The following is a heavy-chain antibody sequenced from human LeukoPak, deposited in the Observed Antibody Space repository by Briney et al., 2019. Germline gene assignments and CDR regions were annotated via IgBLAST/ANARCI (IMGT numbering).Heavy chain of an antibody. CDR1: GGSISSGSYY. V-gene: IGHV4-61*02. J-gene: IGHJ4*02. Sequence: TLSLTCTVSGGSISSGSYYWSWIRQPAGKGLEWIGRIYTSGSTNYNPSLKSRVTMSVDTSKNQFSLKLSSVTAADTAVYYCAGPDYYYDYWGQGTLVTVSS. CDR2: IYTSGST. CDR3: AGPDYYYDY.